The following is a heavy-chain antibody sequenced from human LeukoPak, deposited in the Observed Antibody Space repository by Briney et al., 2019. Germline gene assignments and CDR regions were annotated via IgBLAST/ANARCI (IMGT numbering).Heavy chain of an antibody. V-gene: IGHV2-5*01. J-gene: IGHJ4*02. Sequence: KPSETLSLTCPVSGGSISSYYWSWIRQPPGKALEWLAVIHYNNNKDYNPSLTRRLTTTKATSKNQVVLTLTNLDSVDTATYYCAHYYWNRSGYSAIFDYWGQGTLVTVSS. D-gene: IGHD3-22*01. CDR1: GGSISSYYW. CDR3: AHYYWNRSGYSAIFDY. CDR2: IHYNNNK.